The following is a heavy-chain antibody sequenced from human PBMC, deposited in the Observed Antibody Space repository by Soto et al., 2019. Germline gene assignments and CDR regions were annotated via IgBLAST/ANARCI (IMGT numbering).Heavy chain of an antibody. D-gene: IGHD2-2*01. Sequence: ASVKVSCKASGYTFTSYGISWVRQAPGQGLEWMGWISAYNGNTNYAQKLQGRVTMTTDTSTSTAYMELRSLRSDDTAVYYCARIQLGPYYYSYYMDVWGKGTTVTVSS. CDR1: GYTFTSYG. V-gene: IGHV1-18*01. CDR2: ISAYNGNT. CDR3: ARIQLGPYYYSYYMDV. J-gene: IGHJ6*03.